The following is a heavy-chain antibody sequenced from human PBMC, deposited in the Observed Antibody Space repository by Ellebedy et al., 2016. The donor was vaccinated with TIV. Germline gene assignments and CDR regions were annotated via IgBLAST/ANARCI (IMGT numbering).Heavy chain of an antibody. CDR3: AGTEYIGFWGY. CDR2: VSSSGNT. D-gene: IGHD3-16*01. Sequence: SETLSLTCTVSGGSFSSYYWSWIRQPPGKGLEWIGYVSSSGNTNYNPSLKSRVTISIDMSKNQFSLKLSFVTAADTAVYYCAGTEYIGFWGYWGQGTLVTVSS. V-gene: IGHV4-59*12. J-gene: IGHJ4*02. CDR1: GGSFSSYY.